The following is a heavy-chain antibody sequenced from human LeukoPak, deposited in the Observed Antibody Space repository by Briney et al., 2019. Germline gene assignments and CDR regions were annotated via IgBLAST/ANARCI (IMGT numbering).Heavy chain of an antibody. J-gene: IGHJ4*02. CDR3: ARSLPYGTTWYGRSDF. CDR1: GFPFNAYC. D-gene: IGHD6-13*01. V-gene: IGHV3-7*03. CDR2: IRQDGDTK. Sequence: GGSLRPSCAASGFPFNAYCMTWVRQAPGKGLEWVANIRQDGDTKYYVDSVKGRFTISRDNAMNSLYLQMNSLRAEDTAIYYCARSLPYGTTWYGRSDFWGQGTLVTVSS.